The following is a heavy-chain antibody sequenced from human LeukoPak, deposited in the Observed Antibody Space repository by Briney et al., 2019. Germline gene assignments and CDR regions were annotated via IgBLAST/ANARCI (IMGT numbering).Heavy chain of an antibody. CDR1: GGTFSSYA. CDR2: IIPILGIA. V-gene: IGHV1-69*04. CDR3: ARDPLRIAVVRGDAFDI. J-gene: IGHJ3*02. D-gene: IGHD6-19*01. Sequence: ASVNVSCKAPGGTFSSYAISWVRQAPGQGLEWMGRIIPILGIANYAQKFQGRVTMTRDTSTSTVYMELSSLRSEDTAVYYCARDPLRIAVVRGDAFDIWGQGTMVTVSS.